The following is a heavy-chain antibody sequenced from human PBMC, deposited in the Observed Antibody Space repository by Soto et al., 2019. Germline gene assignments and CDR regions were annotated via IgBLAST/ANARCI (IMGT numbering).Heavy chain of an antibody. J-gene: IGHJ4*02. CDR1: GVTFSSYS. D-gene: IGHD3-10*01. CDR2: ISDSGGYI. V-gene: IGHV3-21*01. CDR3: AREGGPGFGELFV. Sequence: GGSLRLSCAASGVTFSSYSMDWVRQAPGKGLEWVSSISDSGGYIYYADSVKGRFTISRANAKNSLFLQMDSLRVEDTAVYYCAREGGPGFGELFVWGQGALVTVSS.